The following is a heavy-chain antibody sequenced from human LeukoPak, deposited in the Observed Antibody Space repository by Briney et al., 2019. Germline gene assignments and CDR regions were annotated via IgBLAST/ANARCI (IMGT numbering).Heavy chain of an antibody. Sequence: SETLSLTCAVYGGSFSGYYWSWIRQPPGKGLEWIGEINHSGSTNYNPSLKSRVTISVDTSKNQFSLKLSSVTAADTAVYYCARFRYSGYDRLDYWGQGTLVTVSS. V-gene: IGHV4-34*01. CDR1: GGSFSGYY. J-gene: IGHJ4*02. CDR2: INHSGST. D-gene: IGHD5-12*01. CDR3: ARFRYSGYDRLDY.